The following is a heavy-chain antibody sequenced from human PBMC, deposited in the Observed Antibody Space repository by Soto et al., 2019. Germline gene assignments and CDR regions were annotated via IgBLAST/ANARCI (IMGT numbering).Heavy chain of an antibody. CDR3: ARDGYGGNSFFDY. CDR2: IYHSGST. J-gene: IGHJ4*02. Sequence: QLQLQESGSGLVKPSQTLSLTCAVSGGSISSGGYSWSWIRQPPGKGLEWIGYIYHSGSTYYNPSLKGRVTISVDGSKSQFSLKLSSVTAADTAVYYCARDGYGGNSFFDYWGQGTLVTVSS. D-gene: IGHD2-21*02. CDR1: GGSISSGGYS. V-gene: IGHV4-30-2*01.